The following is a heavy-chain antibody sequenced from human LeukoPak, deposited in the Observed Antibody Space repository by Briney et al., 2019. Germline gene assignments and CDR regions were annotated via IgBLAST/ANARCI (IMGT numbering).Heavy chain of an antibody. V-gene: IGHV4-59*01. CDR1: GGSISSYY. Sequence: SETLSLTCTASGGSISSYYWSWIRQPPGKGLEWIGYIYYSGSTNYNPTLKSRVTISVDTSKNQFSLKLSSVTAADTAVYYCARDQWGDYWGQGTLVSVSS. J-gene: IGHJ4*02. D-gene: IGHD7-27*01. CDR2: IYYSGST. CDR3: ARDQWGDY.